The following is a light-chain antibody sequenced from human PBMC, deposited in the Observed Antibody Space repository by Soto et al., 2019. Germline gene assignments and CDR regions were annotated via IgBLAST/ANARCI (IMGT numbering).Light chain of an antibody. J-gene: IGKJ3*01. CDR3: QHYSSSPPEFT. CDR2: GAS. Sequence: EIVLTQSPATLSLSPGERATLSCRASQSVSTNYLAWYQQRPGQAPRLLIFGASYRATGIPDRFSGSGSGTDFTLTISRLEPEDVAVYYCQHYSSSPPEFTFGPGTKVDSK. V-gene: IGKV3-20*01. CDR1: QSVSTNY.